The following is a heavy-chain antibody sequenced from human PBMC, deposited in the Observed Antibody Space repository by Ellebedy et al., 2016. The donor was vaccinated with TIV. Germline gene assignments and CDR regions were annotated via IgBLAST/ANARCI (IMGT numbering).Heavy chain of an antibody. CDR3: ARVLLGVTPDY. D-gene: IGHD1-26*01. V-gene: IGHV4-34*01. J-gene: IGHJ4*02. CDR1: GESFSGYY. Sequence: SQTLSLTCAVYGESFSGYYWSWIRQPPGKGLEWIGSIYYSGSTYYNPSLKSRVTISVDTSKNQFSLKLSSVTAADTAVYYCARVLLGVTPDYWGQGTLVTVSS. CDR2: IYYSGST.